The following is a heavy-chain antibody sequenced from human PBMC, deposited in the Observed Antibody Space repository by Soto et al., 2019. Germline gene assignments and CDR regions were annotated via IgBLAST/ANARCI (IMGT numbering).Heavy chain of an antibody. Sequence: SETLSLTCAVYGGSFSGYYWSWIRQPPGKGLEWIGEINHSGSTNYNPSLKSRVTISVDTSKNQFSLKLSSVTAADTAVYYCARDAGSRNDFWSGYSPSYYYYYMDVWGKGTTVTVSS. J-gene: IGHJ6*03. V-gene: IGHV4-34*01. CDR2: INHSGST. D-gene: IGHD3-3*01. CDR3: ARDAGSRNDFWSGYSPSYYYYYMDV. CDR1: GGSFSGYY.